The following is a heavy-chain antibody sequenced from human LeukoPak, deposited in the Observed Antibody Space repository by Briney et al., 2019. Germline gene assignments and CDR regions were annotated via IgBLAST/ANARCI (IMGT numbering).Heavy chain of an antibody. CDR2: ISWNSGGI. D-gene: IGHD5-24*01. Sequence: SLRLSCAASGFTFDDYAMHWVRQAPGKGLEWVSGISWNSGGIGYADSVKGRFTISRDNSKNTLYLQMNSLRAEDTAVYYCARARGRWLQRRAFDIWGQGTMVTVSS. CDR1: GFTFDDYA. J-gene: IGHJ3*02. CDR3: ARARGRWLQRRAFDI. V-gene: IGHV3-9*01.